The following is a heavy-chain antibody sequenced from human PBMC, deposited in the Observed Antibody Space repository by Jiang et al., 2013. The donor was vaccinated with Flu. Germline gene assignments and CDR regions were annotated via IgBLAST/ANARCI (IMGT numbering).Heavy chain of an antibody. Sequence: SGAEVKKPGASVKVSCKASGYTFTSYDINWVRQATGQGLEWMGWMNPNSGNTGYAQKFQGRVTITRNTSISTAYMELSSLRSEDTAVYYCARAGGGSGSSPXYYYYYGMDVWGQGTTVTVSS. D-gene: IGHD3-10*01. J-gene: IGHJ6*02. CDR3: ARAGGGSGSSPXYYYYYGMDV. V-gene: IGHV1-8*01. CDR2: MNPNSGNT. CDR1: GYTFTSYD.